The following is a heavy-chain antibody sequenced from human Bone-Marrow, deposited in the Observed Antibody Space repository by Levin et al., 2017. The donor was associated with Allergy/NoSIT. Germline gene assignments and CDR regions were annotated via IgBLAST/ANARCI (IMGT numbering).Heavy chain of an antibody. Sequence: SCAASGFTFDRYSMNWVRQAPGKGLEWVSYINGNSGATYYADSVKGRFTISRDNAKNSLYLQMNSLRDEDTAVYFCARDLIGGYTSDYWGQGTLVTVSS. J-gene: IGHJ4*02. D-gene: IGHD5-12*01. CDR2: INGNSGAT. V-gene: IGHV3-48*02. CDR1: GFTFDRYS. CDR3: ARDLIGGYTSDY.